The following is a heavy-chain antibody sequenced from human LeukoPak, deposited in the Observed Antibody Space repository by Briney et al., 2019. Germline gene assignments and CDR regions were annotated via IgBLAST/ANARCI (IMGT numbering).Heavy chain of an antibody. J-gene: IGHJ4*02. CDR2: INHSGST. CDR3: ARGRRSGTTLIRSHALIDY. CDR1: GFTFSSYS. D-gene: IGHD1-7*01. V-gene: IGHV4-34*01. Sequence: PGGSLRLSCAASGFTFSSYSMNWVRQPPGKGLEWIGEINHSGSTNYNPSLKSRVTISVDTSKNQFSLKLSSVTAADTAVYYCARGRRSGTTLIRSHALIDYWGQGTLVTVSS.